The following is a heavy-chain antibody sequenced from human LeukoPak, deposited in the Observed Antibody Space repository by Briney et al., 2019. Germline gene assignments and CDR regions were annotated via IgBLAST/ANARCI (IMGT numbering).Heavy chain of an antibody. CDR2: IYWDDDK. V-gene: IGHV2-5*02. CDR1: GFSLSTSGVG. Sequence: SGPTLVKPTQTLTLTCTFSGFSLSTSGVGVGWIRQPPGKALEWLALIYWDDDKRYSPSLKSRLTITKDTSKNQVVLTMTNMDPVDTATYYCAHSRVAGIFVGWSQIDYWGQGTLVTVSS. J-gene: IGHJ4*02. CDR3: AHSRVAGIFVGWSQIDY. D-gene: IGHD6-19*01.